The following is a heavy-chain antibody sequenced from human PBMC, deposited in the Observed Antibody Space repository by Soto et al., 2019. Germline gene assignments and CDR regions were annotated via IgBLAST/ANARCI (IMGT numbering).Heavy chain of an antibody. D-gene: IGHD5-12*01. J-gene: IGHJ3*02. CDR3: ARVRGRDGYNQGAFDI. V-gene: IGHV1-46*01. CDR1: GYTFTSYY. CDR2: INPSGGST. Sequence: ASVKVSCKASGYTFTSYYMHWVRQAPGQGLEWMGIINPSGGSTSYAQKFQGRVTMTRDTSTSTVYMELSSLRSEDTAVYYCARVRGRDGYNQGAFDIWGQGTMVTV.